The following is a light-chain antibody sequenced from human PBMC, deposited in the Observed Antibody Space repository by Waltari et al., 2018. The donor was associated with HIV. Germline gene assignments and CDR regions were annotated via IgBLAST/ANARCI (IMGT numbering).Light chain of an antibody. V-gene: IGKV1-39*01. CDR3: QQTYNTPYT. J-gene: IGKJ2*01. Sequence: DIQMTQSPSSLSASVGDRVTITCRASQTITNYLSWYQQKPGNAPKLLIYSASSLQSGVAPRFGGSGSGTDFTLNINNLQPEDSATYYCQQTYNTPYTFGRGPSWKSN. CDR1: QTITNY. CDR2: SAS.